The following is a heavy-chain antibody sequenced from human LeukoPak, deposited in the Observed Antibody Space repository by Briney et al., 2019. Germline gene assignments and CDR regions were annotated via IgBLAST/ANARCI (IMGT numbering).Heavy chain of an antibody. CDR1: GFIFSSYS. CDR3: ARDRVDIVVVPAAPDAFDI. V-gene: IGHV3-21*01. CDR2: ISSSSSYI. D-gene: IGHD2-2*01. J-gene: IGHJ3*02. Sequence: GGSLRLSCAASGFIFSSYSMNWVRQAPGKGLEWVSSISSSSSYIYYADSVKGRFTISRDNAKNSLYLQMNSLRAEDTAVYYCARDRVDIVVVPAAPDAFDIWGQGTMVTVSS.